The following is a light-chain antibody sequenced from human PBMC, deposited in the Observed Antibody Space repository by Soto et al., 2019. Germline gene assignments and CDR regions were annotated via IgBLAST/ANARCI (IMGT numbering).Light chain of an antibody. Sequence: DTVLTQSPGTLSLSPGERATLSCRASQSISSSYLAWYQQKPGQAPRLLIYGASSRATCIPDRFSGSGSGTDFTLTISRLEPEDFAVYYGQPYGSSPPSWTFGQGTKVEIK. V-gene: IGKV3-20*01. CDR1: QSISSSY. CDR2: GAS. J-gene: IGKJ1*01. CDR3: QPYGSSPPSWT.